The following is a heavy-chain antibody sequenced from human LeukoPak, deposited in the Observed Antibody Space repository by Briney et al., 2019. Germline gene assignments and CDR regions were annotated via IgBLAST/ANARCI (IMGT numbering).Heavy chain of an antibody. J-gene: IGHJ4*02. CDR1: GGSISSSSYY. CDR2: IYYSGST. CDR3: ARHRSPGLPDY. Sequence: SETLSLTCTVSGGSISSSSYYWGWIRQPPGKGLEWIGSIYYSGSTYYNPSLKSRVTISVDTSKNQFSLKLSSVIAADTAVYYCARHRSPGLPDYWGQGTLVTVSS. D-gene: IGHD3-10*01. V-gene: IGHV4-39*01.